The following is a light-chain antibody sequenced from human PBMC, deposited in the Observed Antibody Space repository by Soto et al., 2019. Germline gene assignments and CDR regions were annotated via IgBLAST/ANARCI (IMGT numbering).Light chain of an antibody. Sequence: EIVMTQSPATLSVSPGERATLSCRASQSVSGNLAWYQQKPGQAPRLLIYGASTRATGIPGRFSGSGSGTEFTLTISSLQSKDFAVYYCQQYNNWPPAFGQGTKVDIK. J-gene: IGKJ1*01. CDR1: QSVSGN. CDR2: GAS. CDR3: QQYNNWPPA. V-gene: IGKV3-15*01.